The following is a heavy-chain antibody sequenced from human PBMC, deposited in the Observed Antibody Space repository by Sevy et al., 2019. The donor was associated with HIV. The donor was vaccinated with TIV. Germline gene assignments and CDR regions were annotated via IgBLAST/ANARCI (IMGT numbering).Heavy chain of an antibody. CDR1: GFTFSSYG. Sequence: GGSLRLSCAASGFTFSSYGMHWVRQAPGKGLEWVAFIRYDGSNKYYADSVKGRFTIPRDNSKNTLYLQMNSLRAEDTAVYYCAKGPLRLFDYWGQGTLVTVSS. J-gene: IGHJ4*02. CDR2: IRYDGSNK. CDR3: AKGPLRLFDY. V-gene: IGHV3-30*02. D-gene: IGHD5-12*01.